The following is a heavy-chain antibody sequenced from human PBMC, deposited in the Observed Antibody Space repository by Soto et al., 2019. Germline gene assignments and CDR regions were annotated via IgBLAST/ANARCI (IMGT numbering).Heavy chain of an antibody. J-gene: IGHJ4*02. V-gene: IGHV4-4*02. CDR3: ATSQLGEYFDN. CDR1: GDAIISSLW. Sequence: SETLSLTCDVSGDAIISSLWWSWVLQTPGKGLEWIGAIHHSGSINYNPSLKSRVTISADRSKNQFSLTLTAVTAADTAVYYCATSQLGEYFDNWGQGTLVTVSS. CDR2: IHHSGSI. D-gene: IGHD1-1*01.